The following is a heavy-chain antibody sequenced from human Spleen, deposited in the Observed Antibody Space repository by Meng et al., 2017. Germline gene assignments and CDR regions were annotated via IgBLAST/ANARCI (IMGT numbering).Heavy chain of an antibody. CDR1: GFTFSSYS. CDR2: ISSSSSYI. D-gene: IGHD1-1*01. J-gene: IGHJ4*02. Sequence: GESLKISCAASGFTFSSYSMNWVRQAPGKGLEWVSSISSSSSYIYYADSVKGRFTISRDNSKNILYLQMDSLRAEDTALYYCARQSVHGPSIELDYWGQGTLVTVSS. V-gene: IGHV3-21*04. CDR3: ARQSVHGPSIELDY.